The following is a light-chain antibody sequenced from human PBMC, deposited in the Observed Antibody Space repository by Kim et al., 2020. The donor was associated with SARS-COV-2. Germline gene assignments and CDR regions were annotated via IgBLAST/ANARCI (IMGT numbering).Light chain of an antibody. V-gene: IGKV3-15*01. CDR3: QQYNDRPPWT. J-gene: IGKJ1*01. CDR1: QSVSSD. Sequence: EIVMTQSPATLSVSPGERVTLSCRASQSVSSDLAWYQQKPGQAPRLLIYGASTRATGIPARFSGSGSGTDFTLTISSLQSEDVAVYHCQQYNDRPPWTFGQGTKVDIK. CDR2: GAS.